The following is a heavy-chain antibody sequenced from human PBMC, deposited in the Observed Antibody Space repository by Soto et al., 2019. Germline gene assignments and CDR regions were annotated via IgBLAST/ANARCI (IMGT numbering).Heavy chain of an antibody. CDR3: AIDGAKYNCNFSVYYYYGMDV. J-gene: IGHJ6*02. Sequence: QVQLVQSGAEVKKPGASVKVSCKASGYTFTSYGISWVRQAPGQGLEWMGWISAYNGNTNYAQKLQGRVTMTTDTSTSTSYMELRSLRSDDTAVYYCAIDGAKYNCNFSVYYYYGMDVWGQGTTVTVSS. CDR2: ISAYNGNT. V-gene: IGHV1-18*04. CDR1: GYTFTSYG. D-gene: IGHD1-7*01.